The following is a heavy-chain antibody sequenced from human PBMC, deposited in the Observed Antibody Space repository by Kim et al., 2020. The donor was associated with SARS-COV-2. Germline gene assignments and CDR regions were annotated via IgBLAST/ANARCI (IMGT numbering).Heavy chain of an antibody. CDR1: GGTFSSYA. J-gene: IGHJ4*02. Sequence: SVKVSCKASGGTFSSYAISWVRQAPGQGLEWMGGIIPIFGTANYAQKFQGRVTITADESTSTAYMELSSLRSEDTAVYYCARGTYCSGGSCYQGAIDYWGQGTLVTVSS. V-gene: IGHV1-69*13. CDR3: ARGTYCSGGSCYQGAIDY. CDR2: IIPIFGTA. D-gene: IGHD2-15*01.